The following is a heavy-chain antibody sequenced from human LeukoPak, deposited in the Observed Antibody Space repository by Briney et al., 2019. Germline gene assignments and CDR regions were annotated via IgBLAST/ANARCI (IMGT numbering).Heavy chain of an antibody. Sequence: GRSLRLSCAASDFSFSNYGMHWVRQAPGKGLEWVAVILYDGNNKHYAESVKGRFTISRDNSNNMLYLQMNSLRAEDTAVYYCAKVIAARDQGFDYWGQGTLVTVSS. J-gene: IGHJ4*02. V-gene: IGHV3-30*18. CDR1: DFSFSNYG. CDR3: AKVIAARDQGFDY. D-gene: IGHD6-6*01. CDR2: ILYDGNNK.